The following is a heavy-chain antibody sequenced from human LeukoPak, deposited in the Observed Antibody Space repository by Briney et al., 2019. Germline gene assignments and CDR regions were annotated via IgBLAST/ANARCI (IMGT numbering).Heavy chain of an antibody. V-gene: IGHV3-30-3*01. Sequence: GGSLRLSCAASGFTFSSYAMHWVRQAPGKGLEWVAVISYDGSNKYYADSVKGRFTISRDNSKNTLYLQMNSLRAEDTAVYYCARDKQLVRTPADYWGQGTLVTVSS. D-gene: IGHD6-6*01. CDR1: GFTFSSYA. CDR2: ISYDGSNK. J-gene: IGHJ4*02. CDR3: ARDKQLVRTPADY.